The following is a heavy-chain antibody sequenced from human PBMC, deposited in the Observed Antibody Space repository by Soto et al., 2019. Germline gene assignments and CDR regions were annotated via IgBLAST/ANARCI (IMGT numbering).Heavy chain of an antibody. CDR2: IYSSGST. D-gene: IGHD2-2*01. CDR1: GGSIYTYS. CDR3: AKEIYCSSTSCSAFDY. V-gene: IGHV4-4*07. J-gene: IGHJ4*02. Sequence: SETLSLTCTVSGGSIYTYSWTWIRQPAGKGLEWIGHIYSSGSTNYNPSLKSRVSMSVDTSKNQFSLKLSSVTAADTAVYYCAKEIYCSSTSCSAFDYWGQGTLVTVSS.